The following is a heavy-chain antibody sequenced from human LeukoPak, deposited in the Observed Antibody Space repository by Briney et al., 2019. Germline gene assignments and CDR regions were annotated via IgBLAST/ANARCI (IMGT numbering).Heavy chain of an antibody. J-gene: IGHJ4*02. D-gene: IGHD1-26*01. V-gene: IGHV4-34*01. CDR2: ITHSGST. Sequence: SETLSFTCAVYGGPFSGYYWSWIRQPPGKGLEWIGEITHSGSTNYNPSLWSRVTISVDTSKNQFSLKLSSVTAADTAVYYCARMDSGSYIWGQGTLVTVSS. CDR1: GGPFSGYY. CDR3: ARMDSGSYI.